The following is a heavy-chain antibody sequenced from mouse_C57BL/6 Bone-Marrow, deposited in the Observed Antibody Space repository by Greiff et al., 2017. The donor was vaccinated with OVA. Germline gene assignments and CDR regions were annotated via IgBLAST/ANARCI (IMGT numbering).Heavy chain of an antibody. CDR1: GYTFTSYW. CDR3: AGGDYDGGYAMDY. J-gene: IGHJ4*01. CDR2: IDPSDSYT. V-gene: IGHV1-69*01. Sequence: QVQLQQPGAELVMPGASVTLSCKASGYTFTSYWMHWVQQRPGQGLEWIGEIDPSDSYTNYNQKFKGKSTLTVDKSSSTAYMQLSSLTSEDSAVYFCAGGDYDGGYAMDYWGQGTSVTVSS. D-gene: IGHD2-4*01.